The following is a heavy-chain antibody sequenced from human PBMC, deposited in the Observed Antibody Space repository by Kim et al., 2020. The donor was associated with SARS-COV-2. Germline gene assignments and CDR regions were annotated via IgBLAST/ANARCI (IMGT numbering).Heavy chain of an antibody. J-gene: IGHJ4*02. CDR1: GYTFTGYY. CDR3: ARPAHSSSWPIDY. D-gene: IGHD6-13*01. V-gene: IGHV1-2*06. CDR2: INPNSGGT. Sequence: ASVKVSCKASGYTFTGYYMHWVRQAPGQGLEWMGRINPNSGGTNYAQKFQGRVTMTRDTSISTAYMELSRLRSDDTAVYYCARPAHSSSWPIDYCGQGTLVTVSS.